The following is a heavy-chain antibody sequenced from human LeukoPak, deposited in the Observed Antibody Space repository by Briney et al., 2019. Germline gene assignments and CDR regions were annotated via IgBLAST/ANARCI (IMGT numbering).Heavy chain of an antibody. CDR2: IYHSGST. J-gene: IGHJ4*02. CDR1: GYSISSSYY. Sequence: NPSESLSLTCAVSGYSISSSYYWGWIRQPPGKGLEWIGSIYHSGSTYYNPSLKSRVTISVDTSKNQFSLKLSSVTAADTAVYFCARHALLVGATDVFDYWGQGTLVTVSS. CDR3: ARHALLVGATDVFDY. V-gene: IGHV4-38-2*01. D-gene: IGHD1-26*01.